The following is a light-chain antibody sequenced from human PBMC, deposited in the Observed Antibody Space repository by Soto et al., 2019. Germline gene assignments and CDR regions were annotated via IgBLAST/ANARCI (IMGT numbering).Light chain of an antibody. V-gene: IGKV1-39*01. J-gene: IGKJ1*01. CDR2: DAS. CDR1: QSISTY. Sequence: DFHMTQSPSSLSAPVGNRVTIIRRASQSISTYLNWYQKKPGKAPKLLISDASTLESGVPSRFGGSGSGTEFTLSITSLQPDDFATYYCQQCFWHWTFGQGTKVDIK. CDR3: QQCFWHWT.